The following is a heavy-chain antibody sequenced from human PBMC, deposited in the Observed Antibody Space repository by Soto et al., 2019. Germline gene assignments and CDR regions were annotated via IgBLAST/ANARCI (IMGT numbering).Heavy chain of an antibody. CDR2: VYPGDSDT. V-gene: IGHV5-51*01. J-gene: IGHJ4*02. Sequence: PGESLKISCKGSGYSFDLNWIGWVRQVPGKGLEWMGLVYPGDSDTRYSPSFQGQVTMSADESITTAYVQWSSLKASDTAIYYCVRERKGAFDFWGQGTQVTVSS. CDR1: GYSFDLNW. CDR3: VRERKGAFDF.